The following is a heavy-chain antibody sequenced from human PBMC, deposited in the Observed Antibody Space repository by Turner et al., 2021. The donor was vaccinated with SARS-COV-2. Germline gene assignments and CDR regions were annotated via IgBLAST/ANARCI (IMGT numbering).Heavy chain of an antibody. CDR3: TTDIGPITIFGVATRYGMDV. Sequence: EVQLVESGGGLVKPGGSLRLCCAASGFTFSNAWRSWVRQAPGKGLEWVGRIKSKTEGGTTDYAAPVKGRFTISRDDSKNTLYLQMNSLKTEDTAVYYCTTDIGPITIFGVATRYGMDVWGQGTTVTVSS. J-gene: IGHJ6*02. CDR1: GFTFSNAW. CDR2: IKSKTEGGTT. D-gene: IGHD3-3*01. V-gene: IGHV3-15*01.